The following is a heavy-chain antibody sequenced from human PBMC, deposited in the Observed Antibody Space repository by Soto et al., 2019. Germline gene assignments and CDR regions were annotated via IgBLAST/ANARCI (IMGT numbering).Heavy chain of an antibody. CDR3: ARRDWSGSTSHFYFDY. CDR1: GGSIISSNW. Sequence: TLSLTCAVSGGSIISSNWWNWVRQPPGKGLEWIGEIYHSGSTYYKPSLKSRVAMLVDASKNQFSLKLTSATAADTAVYYCARRDWSGSTSHFYFDYWGQGVLVTVSS. V-gene: IGHV4-4*02. J-gene: IGHJ4*02. CDR2: IYHSGST. D-gene: IGHD3-9*01.